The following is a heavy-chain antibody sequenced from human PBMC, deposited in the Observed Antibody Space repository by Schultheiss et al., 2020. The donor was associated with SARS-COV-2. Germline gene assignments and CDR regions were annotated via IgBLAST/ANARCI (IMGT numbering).Heavy chain of an antibody. CDR3: AREEHDYGDYFDY. CDR2: ISSSSSYI. V-gene: IGHV3-21*01. D-gene: IGHD4-17*01. J-gene: IGHJ4*02. Sequence: GESLKISCAASGFTVSSNYMSWVRQAPGKGLEWVSSISSSSSYIYYADSVKGRFTISRDNAKNSLYLQMNSLRAEDTAVYYCAREEHDYGDYFDYWGQGTLVTVSS. CDR1: GFTVSSNY.